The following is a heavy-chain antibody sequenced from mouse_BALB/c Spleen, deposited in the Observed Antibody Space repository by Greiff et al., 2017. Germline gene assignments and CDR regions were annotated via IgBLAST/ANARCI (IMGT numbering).Heavy chain of an antibody. Sequence: DVKLVESGGGLVKPGGSLKLSCAASGFTFSSYAMSWVRQSPEKRLEWVAEISSGGSYTYYPDTVTGRFTISRDNAKNTLYLEMSSLRSEDTAMYYCASPYYYGSRSWFAYWGQGTLVTVSA. D-gene: IGHD1-1*01. CDR1: GFTFSSYA. CDR2: ISSGGSYT. J-gene: IGHJ3*01. CDR3: ASPYYYGSRSWFAY. V-gene: IGHV5-9-4*01.